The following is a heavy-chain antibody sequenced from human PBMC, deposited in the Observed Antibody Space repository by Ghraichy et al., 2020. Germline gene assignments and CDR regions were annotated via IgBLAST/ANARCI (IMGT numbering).Heavy chain of an antibody. D-gene: IGHD6-13*01. J-gene: IGHJ4*02. CDR2: INPSGGST. CDR3: AREGLLVRQQLVREAFDY. V-gene: IGHV1-46*01. Sequence: MGIINPSGGSTSYAQKFQGRVTMTRDTSTSTVYMELSSLRSEDTAVYYCAREGLLVRQQLVREAFDYWGQG.